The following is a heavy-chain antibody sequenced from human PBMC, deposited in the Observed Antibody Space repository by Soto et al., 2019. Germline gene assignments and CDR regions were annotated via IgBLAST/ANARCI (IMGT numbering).Heavy chain of an antibody. CDR1: GGTFSSYA. D-gene: IGHD3-22*01. CDR2: IIPIFGTA. CDR3: ARGRTTDYYDSSGYYDY. Sequence: VKVSCKASGGTFSSYAISWVRQAPGQGLEWMGGIIPIFGTANYAQKFQGRVTITADESTSTAYMELSSLRSEDTAVYYCARGRTTDYYDSSGYYDYWGQGTLVTV. V-gene: IGHV1-69*13. J-gene: IGHJ4*02.